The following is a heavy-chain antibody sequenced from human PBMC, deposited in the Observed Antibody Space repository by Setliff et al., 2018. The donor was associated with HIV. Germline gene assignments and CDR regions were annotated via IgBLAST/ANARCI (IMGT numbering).Heavy chain of an antibody. CDR3: ARETRDGFDY. CDR1: GFIFSSYA. Sequence: LRLSCAASGFIFSSYAMDWVRQAPGKGLEWVAVISYDGSKKYYADSVKGRFTISRDNAKNSLYLQMNSLRAEDTAVYYCARETRDGFDYWGQGTLVTVSS. V-gene: IGHV3-30*04. D-gene: IGHD2-2*01. CDR2: ISYDGSKK. J-gene: IGHJ4*01.